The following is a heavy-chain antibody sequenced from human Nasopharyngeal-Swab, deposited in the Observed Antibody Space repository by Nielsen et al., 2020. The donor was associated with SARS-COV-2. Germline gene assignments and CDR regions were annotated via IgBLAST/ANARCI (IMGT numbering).Heavy chain of an antibody. J-gene: IGHJ6*02. CDR3: ARDGGIVVVPAATGEPYYYYGMDV. V-gene: IGHV1-18*01. CDR2: ISAYNGNT. D-gene: IGHD2-2*01. Sequence: ASAKVSCKASGYTFTSYGISWVRQAPAQGLEWMGWISAYNGNTNYAQKLQGRVTMTTDTSTSTAYMELRSLRSDDTAVYYCARDGGIVVVPAATGEPYYYYGMDVWGQGTTVTVSS. CDR1: GYTFTSYG.